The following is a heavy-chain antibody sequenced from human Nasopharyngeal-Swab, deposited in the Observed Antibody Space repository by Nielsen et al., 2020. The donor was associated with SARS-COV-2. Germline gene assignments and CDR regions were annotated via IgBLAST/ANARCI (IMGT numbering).Heavy chain of an antibody. CDR3: AREIVVVPAARRTYFDY. Sequence: GSLSLSCTVSGGSISSSSYYWGWIRQPPGKGLEWIGSIYYSGSTYYNPSLKSRVTISVDTSKNQFSLKLSSVTAADTAVYYCAREIVVVPAARRTYFDYWGQGTLVTVSS. J-gene: IGHJ4*02. CDR2: IYYSGST. CDR1: GGSISSSSYY. D-gene: IGHD2-2*01. V-gene: IGHV4-39*01.